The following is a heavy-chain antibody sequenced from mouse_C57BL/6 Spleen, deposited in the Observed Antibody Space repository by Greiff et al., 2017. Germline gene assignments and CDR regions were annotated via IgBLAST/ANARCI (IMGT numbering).Heavy chain of an antibody. CDR2: IHPNSGST. CDR3: ARITTVVAPFDY. J-gene: IGHJ2*01. V-gene: IGHV1-64*01. D-gene: IGHD1-1*01. Sequence: QVQLQQPGAELVKPGASVKLSCKASGYTFTSYWMDWVKQRPGQGLEWIGMIHPNSGSTNYNEKFKSKATLTVDKSSSTAYMQLSSLTSEDSAVYYCARITTVVAPFDYWGQGTTLTVSS. CDR1: GYTFTSYW.